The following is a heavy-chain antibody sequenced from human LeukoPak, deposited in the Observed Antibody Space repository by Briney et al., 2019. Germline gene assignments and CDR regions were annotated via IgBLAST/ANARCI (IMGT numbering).Heavy chain of an antibody. D-gene: IGHD3-10*01. CDR1: GFIFSSYG. CDR3: ARDGTYYYGSGSSKDY. J-gene: IGHJ4*02. CDR2: IWPDGTNE. V-gene: IGHV3-33*01. Sequence: PGGSLRLSCAASGFIFSSYGMHWVRQAPGKGLEWVAIIWPDGTNEYYADSVKGRFTISRDNSKNTLYLQMNSLRVEDTAVYYCARDGTYYYGSGSSKDYWGQGTLVTVSS.